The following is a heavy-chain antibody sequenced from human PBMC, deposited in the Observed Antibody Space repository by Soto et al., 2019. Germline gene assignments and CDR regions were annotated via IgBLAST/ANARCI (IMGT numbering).Heavy chain of an antibody. CDR3: ARHCMVRGVIITVPGAFDI. J-gene: IGHJ3*02. D-gene: IGHD3-10*01. Sequence: PSWTLALTCTVSGGSICRYFWSGILQPPGKGLEWIGYIYYSGSTNYNPSLKSRVTISVDTSKNQFSLKLSSVTAADTAVYYCARHCMVRGVIITVPGAFDIWGQGTMVTVSS. CDR1: GGSICRYF. V-gene: IGHV4-59*08. CDR2: IYYSGST.